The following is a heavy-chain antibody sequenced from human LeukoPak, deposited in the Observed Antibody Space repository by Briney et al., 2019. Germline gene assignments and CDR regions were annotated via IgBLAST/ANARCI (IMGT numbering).Heavy chain of an antibody. V-gene: IGHV3-48*01. CDR2: ISSSSSTI. D-gene: IGHD3-10*01. J-gene: IGHJ4*02. Sequence: GGSLRLSCAASGFSFSSFEMYSVRQAPGKGPEWVSYISSSSSTIYYADSVKGRFTISRDNAKNSLYLQMNSLRAEDTAVYYCARDLSLLWFGEIDYWGQGTLVTVSS. CDR1: GFSFSSFE. CDR3: ARDLSLLWFGEIDY.